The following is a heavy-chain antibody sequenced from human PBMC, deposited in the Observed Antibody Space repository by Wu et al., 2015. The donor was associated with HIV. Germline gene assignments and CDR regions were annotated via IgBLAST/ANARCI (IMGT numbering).Heavy chain of an antibody. V-gene: IGHV1-2*02. CDR2: INPNSGGT. CDR3: ARDQSRAYYGSGEGYYYYGMDV. J-gene: IGHJ6*02. D-gene: IGHD3-10*01. CDR1: GYTFTGYY. Sequence: QVQLVQSGAEVKKPGASVKVSCKASGYTFTGYYMHWVRQAPGQGLEWMGWINPNSGGTNYAQKFQGRVTMTRDTSISTAYMELSRLRSDDTAVYYCARDQSRAYYGSGEGYYYYGMDVWGQGTTVTVSS.